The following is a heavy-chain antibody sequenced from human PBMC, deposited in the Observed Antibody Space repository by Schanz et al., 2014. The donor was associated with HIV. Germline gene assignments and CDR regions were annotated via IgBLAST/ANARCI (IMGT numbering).Heavy chain of an antibody. J-gene: IGHJ5*02. CDR3: ARGSSTRDWIDP. V-gene: IGHV4-34*01. D-gene: IGHD2-8*01. Sequence: QVQLQQWGAGLLKPSETLSLTCAVYGGSLSGYDWNWIRQSPGKGLEWIGHTYNRGGTFYNPSLKSRVTISVDTSKNQFSLKLSSVTAADTAIYYCARGSSTRDWIDPWGQGTLVTVSS. CDR2: TYNRGGT. CDR1: GGSLSGYD.